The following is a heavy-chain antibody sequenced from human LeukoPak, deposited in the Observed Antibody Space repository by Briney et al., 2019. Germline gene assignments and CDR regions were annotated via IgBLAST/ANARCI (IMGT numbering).Heavy chain of an antibody. CDR1: GFTFSSSG. J-gene: IGHJ6*02. D-gene: IGHD3-3*01. V-gene: IGHV3-30*19. CDR2: ISYDGSNK. CDR3: ARDQVITIFGVVIAYYYYYGMDV. Sequence: GRSLSLSCAASGFTFSSSGMPWIRQALGKGMEWVTVISYDGSNKYYADSVKGRFTISRDNSKDTLYLQMNSLRAEDTAVYYCARDQVITIFGVVIAYYYYYGMDVWGQGTTVTVSS.